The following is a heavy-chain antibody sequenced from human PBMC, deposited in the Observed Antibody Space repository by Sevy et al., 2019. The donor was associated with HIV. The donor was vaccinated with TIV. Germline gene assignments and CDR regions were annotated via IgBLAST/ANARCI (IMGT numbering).Heavy chain of an antibody. Sequence: ASVKVSCKASGYTFNSYGISWVRQAPGQGLEWMGWISVYNDDTNYAQKLQGRLTMTTDTSTSTAYMELRSLRSDDTAVYYGARDRGGIVVEVAAVLDYWGQGTLVTVSS. CDR3: ARDRGGIVVEVAAVLDY. CDR2: ISVYNDDT. V-gene: IGHV1-18*01. D-gene: IGHD2-15*01. J-gene: IGHJ4*02. CDR1: GYTFNSYG.